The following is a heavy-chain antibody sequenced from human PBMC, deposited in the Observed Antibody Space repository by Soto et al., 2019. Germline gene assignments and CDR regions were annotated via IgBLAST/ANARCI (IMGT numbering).Heavy chain of an antibody. D-gene: IGHD6-19*01. J-gene: IGHJ1*01. CDR2: ISSNGGST. Sequence: GGSLRLSCSASGFTFSSYAMHWVRQAPGKGLEYVSAISSNGGSTYYADSVKGRFTISRDNSKNTLYLQMSSLRAEDTAVYYCVKGRYSSGQVIEYFQHWGQGTLVTVSS. CDR3: VKGRYSSGQVIEYFQH. V-gene: IGHV3-64D*06. CDR1: GFTFSSYA.